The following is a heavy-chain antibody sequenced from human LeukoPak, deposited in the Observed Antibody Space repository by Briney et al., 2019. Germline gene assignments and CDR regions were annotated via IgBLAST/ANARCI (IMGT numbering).Heavy chain of an antibody. D-gene: IGHD1-1*01. CDR3: ASNPPNTGDFYY. J-gene: IGHJ4*02. Sequence: ASVKVSCKPSGYTFTNLDINWLRQAPGQGLEWMGWMSPSSGDTGYAQKFQGRVSMTRDIFKSTAYMELSSLRSEDTAIYYCASNPPNTGDFYYWGLGTLVTVSS. V-gene: IGHV1-8*01. CDR2: MSPSSGDT. CDR1: GYTFTNLD.